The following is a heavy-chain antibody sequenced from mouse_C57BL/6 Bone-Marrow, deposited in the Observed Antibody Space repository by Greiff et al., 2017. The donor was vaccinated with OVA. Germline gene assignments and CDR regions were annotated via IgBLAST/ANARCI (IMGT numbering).Heavy chain of an antibody. V-gene: IGHV1-67*01. CDR3: ARHYFDY. J-gene: IGHJ2*01. CDR1: GYTFTDYA. CDR2: ISTYYGDA. Sequence: QVQLQQPGPELVRPGVSVKISCKGSGYTFTDYAMHWVKQSHAKSLEWIGVISTYYGDASYNQKFKGKATMTVDKSSSTAYMELARLTSEDSAVYYCARHYFDYWGQGTTLTVSS.